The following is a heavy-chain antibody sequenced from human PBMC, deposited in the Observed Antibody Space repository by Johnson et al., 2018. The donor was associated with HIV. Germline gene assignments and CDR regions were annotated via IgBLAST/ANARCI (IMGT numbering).Heavy chain of an antibody. Sequence: VQLVESGGGLVQPGGSLRLSCAASGFTFSSYDMHWVRQATGKGLEWVSAIGTAGDTYYAGSVKGRFTISRENAKHSLYLQMDVLLAEDTSFYYCSRDPTTHSSRLTGDFVAFDIWGQGTMVTVSS. CDR2: IGTAGDT. D-gene: IGHD7-27*01. CDR1: GFTFSSYD. CDR3: SRDPTTHSSRLTGDFVAFDI. V-gene: IGHV3-13*01. J-gene: IGHJ3*02.